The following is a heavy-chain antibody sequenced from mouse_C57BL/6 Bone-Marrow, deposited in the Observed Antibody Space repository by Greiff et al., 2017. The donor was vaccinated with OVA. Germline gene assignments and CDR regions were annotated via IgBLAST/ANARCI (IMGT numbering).Heavy chain of an antibody. CDR3: ARDTGPWVYGSFDY. V-gene: IGHV5-16*01. D-gene: IGHD1-1*01. J-gene: IGHJ2*01. CDR2: INYDGSST. Sequence: EVQLVESEGGLVQPGSSMKLSCTASGFTFSDYYMAWVRQVPEKGLEWVANINYDGSSTYYLDSLKSRFIISRDNAKNILYLQMSSLKSEDTATYYCARDTGPWVYGSFDYWGQGTTLTVSS. CDR1: GFTFSDYY.